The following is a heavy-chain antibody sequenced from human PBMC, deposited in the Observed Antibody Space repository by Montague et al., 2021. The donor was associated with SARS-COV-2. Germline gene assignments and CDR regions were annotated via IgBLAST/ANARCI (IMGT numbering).Heavy chain of an antibody. CDR1: GFSLSTSGAG. D-gene: IGHD6-25*01. CDR3: AHSIAAIEAASSYYYYYYGMDV. J-gene: IGHJ6*02. V-gene: IGHV2-5*02. CDR2: IYWDDDK. Sequence: PALVKPTQTLTLTCTFSGFSLSTSGAGVGWIRQPPGKVLEWLALIYWDDDKRYSPSLKSRLTITKDTSKNQVVLTMTNMDPVDTATYYCAHSIAAIEAASSYYYYYYGMDVWGQGTTVTVSS.